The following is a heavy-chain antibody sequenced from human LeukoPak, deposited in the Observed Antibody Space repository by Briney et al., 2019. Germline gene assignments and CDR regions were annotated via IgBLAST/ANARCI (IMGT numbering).Heavy chain of an antibody. Sequence: SETLSLTCAVYGGSFSGYYWSWIRQPPGKGLEWIGEINHSGSTNYNPSLKSRVTISVDTSKNQFSLKLSSVTAADTAVYYCARRGIAAAIDYWGQGTLVTVSS. CDR1: GGSFSGYY. CDR2: INHSGST. V-gene: IGHV4-34*01. J-gene: IGHJ4*02. D-gene: IGHD6-13*01. CDR3: ARRGIAAAIDY.